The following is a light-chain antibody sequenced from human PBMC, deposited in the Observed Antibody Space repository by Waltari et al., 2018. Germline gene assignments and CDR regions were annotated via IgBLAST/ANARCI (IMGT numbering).Light chain of an antibody. Sequence: QSALAQPASVSGSPGQSITISCTGSVSDVGGYNYVSWYQQHPGKTPKGIIYDDSDRPSGGSNRFSGSKSCNTASLTISGLQAEDEADYYCGSYSGTTTFVFGTGTYVTVL. V-gene: IGLV2-14*03. CDR2: DDS. CDR3: GSYSGTTTFV. J-gene: IGLJ1*01. CDR1: VSDVGGYNY.